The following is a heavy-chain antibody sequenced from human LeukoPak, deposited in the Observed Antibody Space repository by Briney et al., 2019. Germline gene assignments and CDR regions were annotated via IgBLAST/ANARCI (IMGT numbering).Heavy chain of an antibody. V-gene: IGHV4-39*01. J-gene: IGHJ1*01. CDR1: NDSISGPMYY. D-gene: IGHD3-16*01. CDR3: ARLPRDSIIYPH. CDR2: VYFSGIS. Sequence: PSETLSLTCTVSNDSISGPMYYWGWLRQPPGKGLVWVGTVYFSGISYNNPSLKGRVTLSVDTSNSQFSLKLTSVTAADTAVYYCARLPRDSIIYPHWGQGVLVTVSS.